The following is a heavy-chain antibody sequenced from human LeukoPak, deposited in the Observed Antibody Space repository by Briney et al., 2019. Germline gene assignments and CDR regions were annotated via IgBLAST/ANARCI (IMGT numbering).Heavy chain of an antibody. CDR1: GFTFSRYS. Sequence: GGSLRLSCAASGFTFSRYSMNWVSQAPGKGLEWVSSISSSSSYIYYADSVKGRFTISRDNAKNSLYLQMNSLRAEDTAVYYCASPPQEVIVAYFDYWGQGTLVTVSS. V-gene: IGHV3-21*01. CDR2: ISSSSSYI. J-gene: IGHJ4*02. CDR3: ASPPQEVIVAYFDY. D-gene: IGHD3-16*02.